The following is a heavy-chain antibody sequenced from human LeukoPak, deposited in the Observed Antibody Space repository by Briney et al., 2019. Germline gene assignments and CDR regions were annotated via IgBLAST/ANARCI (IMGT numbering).Heavy chain of an antibody. D-gene: IGHD3-16*01. J-gene: IGHJ4*02. CDR1: GYSFTSYW. Sequence: GESLKISCKGSGYSFTSYWLGWVRQMPGKGLEWMGIIYPGDSDTRYSPSFQGQVTISADKSISTAYLQWSSLKASDTAMYYCARLLYDYVWGSYLPTDLDYWGQGTLVTVSS. CDR3: ARLLYDYVWGSYLPTDLDY. V-gene: IGHV5-51*01. CDR2: IYPGDSDT.